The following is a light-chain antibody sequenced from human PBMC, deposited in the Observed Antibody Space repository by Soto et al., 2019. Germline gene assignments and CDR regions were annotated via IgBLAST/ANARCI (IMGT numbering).Light chain of an antibody. Sequence: EIVLTQSPGTLSLSPGERATLSCRASQSISSNYLAWYQQKPGQAPRLVIYGASGRATGIPDRFSGSGSGTDFTLTISSLEPEDFAVYYCQQRSNWPPITFGQGTRLEIK. J-gene: IGKJ5*01. CDR2: GAS. CDR1: QSISSNY. V-gene: IGKV3D-20*02. CDR3: QQRSNWPPIT.